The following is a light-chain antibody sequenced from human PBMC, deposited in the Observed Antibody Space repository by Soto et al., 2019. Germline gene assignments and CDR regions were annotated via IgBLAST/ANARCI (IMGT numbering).Light chain of an antibody. J-gene: IGKJ1*01. V-gene: IGKV1-8*01. Sequence: AIRMTQSPSSLSASAGDRVAIACRASQDVGSYLAWYQQKPGQAPKLLIYGASTLQIGVPSRFSGGGSGTDFTLTISCLQAEDFATYYCQHYKNYPWTFGQGTKVEIK. CDR1: QDVGSY. CDR3: QHYKNYPWT. CDR2: GAS.